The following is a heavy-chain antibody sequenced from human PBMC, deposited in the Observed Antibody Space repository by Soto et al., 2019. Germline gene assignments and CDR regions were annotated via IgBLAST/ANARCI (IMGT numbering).Heavy chain of an antibody. Sequence: QVQLQQWSAGLLKPSETLSLTCAVYGGSFSGYYWSWIRQHPGKGLEWIGERNHSGSTNYNPSLKSRVTISVDTSKNQFSLKLSSVTAADTAVYYCARVTGRYYYGMDVWGQGTTVTVSS. J-gene: IGHJ6*02. CDR2: RNHSGST. CDR1: GGSFSGYY. V-gene: IGHV4-34*01. CDR3: ARVTGRYYYGMDV.